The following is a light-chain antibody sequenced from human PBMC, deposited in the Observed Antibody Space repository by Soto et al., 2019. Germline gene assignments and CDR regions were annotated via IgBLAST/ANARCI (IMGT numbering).Light chain of an antibody. CDR2: DAS. CDR1: QSVSSNY. CDR3: QQYGNSPPWT. Sequence: EIVLTQSPGTLSLSPGERATLSCRAIQSVSSNYLAWYQQKPGQAPRLLIYDASSRATGIPDRFSGSGSGTDFTLTISRLEPEDFAVYYCQQYGNSPPWTFGQGTKVDIK. J-gene: IGKJ1*01. V-gene: IGKV3-20*01.